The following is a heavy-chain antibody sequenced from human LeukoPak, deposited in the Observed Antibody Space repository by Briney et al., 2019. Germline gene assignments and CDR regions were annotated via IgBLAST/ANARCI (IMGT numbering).Heavy chain of an antibody. CDR2: IYTSGTS. D-gene: IGHD2/OR15-2a*01. CDR1: GASTRDFY. Sequence: PSETLSLTCSVSGASTRDFYWSWIRQPVGKGLQWIGRIYTSGTSNYNPSLKSRVTMSVDTSKNQFSLKLRSVTAADTAIYFCAGGHSTTWYRFSEYWGQGSLVIVSS. V-gene: IGHV4-4*07. J-gene: IGHJ4*02. CDR3: AGGHSTTWYRFSEY.